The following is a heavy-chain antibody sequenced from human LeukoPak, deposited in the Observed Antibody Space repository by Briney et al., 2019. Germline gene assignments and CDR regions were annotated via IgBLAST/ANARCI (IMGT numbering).Heavy chain of an antibody. V-gene: IGHV3-7*01. CDR2: IRQDGSDK. J-gene: IGHJ4*02. Sequence: GGSLRLSCATSGFTFSTYWMSWVRQPPGKGLEWVAHIRQDGSDKYYVDSVKGRFTISRDNAKNSLYLQMNSLRAEDTAVYYCARRPRRDGYNFDYWGQGTLVTVSS. CDR1: GFTFSTYW. D-gene: IGHD5-12*01. CDR3: ARRPRRDGYNFDY.